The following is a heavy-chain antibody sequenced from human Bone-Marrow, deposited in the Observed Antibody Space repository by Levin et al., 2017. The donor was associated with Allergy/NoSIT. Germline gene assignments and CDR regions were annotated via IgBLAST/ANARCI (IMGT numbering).Heavy chain of an antibody. CDR3: AREGDSSAYYIDFDY. Sequence: GESLKISCAASGFSFNDHSMNWVRQAPGKGLEWVGRTRNKANIYTTEYAAAVKGRFTISRDDSRSSLFLQMNSLQTEDTAVYYCAREGDSSAYYIDFDYWGQGTLVTVSS. J-gene: IGHJ4*02. D-gene: IGHD6-19*01. CDR1: GFSFNDHS. CDR2: TRNKANIYTT. V-gene: IGHV3-72*01.